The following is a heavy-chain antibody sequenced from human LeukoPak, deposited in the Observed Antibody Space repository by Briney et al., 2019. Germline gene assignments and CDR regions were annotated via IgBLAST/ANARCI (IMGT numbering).Heavy chain of an antibody. CDR2: MPQDGSNE. CDR3: ARAGSSGSYYMYYGMDV. J-gene: IGHJ6*02. V-gene: IGHV3-30*04. D-gene: IGHD6-19*01. CDR1: GISVSSYA. Sequence: PGGSLRLSCAVSGISVSSYAVHWVRQAPGKGLEWVAVMPQDGSNEHYADSVKGRFTISRDMFKNTVFLLMNSLRGEDTAVYYCARAGSSGSYYMYYGMDVWGQGTTVVVSS.